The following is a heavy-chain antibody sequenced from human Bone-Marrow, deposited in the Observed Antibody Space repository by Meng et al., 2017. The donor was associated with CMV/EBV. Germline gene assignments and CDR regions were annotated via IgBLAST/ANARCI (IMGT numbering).Heavy chain of an antibody. D-gene: IGHD5-12*01. CDR3: ARGETTGGVWWLQTIDY. V-gene: IGHV1-18*01. CDR1: GYTFTSYG. J-gene: IGHJ4*02. Sequence: ASVKVSCKASGYTFTSYGISWVRQAPGQGLEWMGWISAYNGNTNYAQKLQGRVTMTTDTSTSTAPMELRSLRSDDTAVYYCARGETTGGVWWLQTIDYWGQGTLVTVSS. CDR2: ISAYNGNT.